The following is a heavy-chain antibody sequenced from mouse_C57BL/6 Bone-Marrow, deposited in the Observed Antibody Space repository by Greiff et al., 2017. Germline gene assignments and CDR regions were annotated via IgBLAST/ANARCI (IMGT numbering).Heavy chain of an antibody. CDR1: GYTFTSYW. CDR3: ARAYYYGSSYWYYYG. D-gene: IGHD1-1*01. CDR2: IYPSDSET. J-gene: IGHJ1*03. Sequence: QVQLQQPGAELVRPGSSVKLSCKASGYTFTSYWMDWVKQRPGQGLEWIGNIYPSDSETHYNQKFKDKATLTVDKSSSTAYMQLSSLTSEDSAVYYCARAYYYGSSYWYYYGWGTGTTVTVAS. V-gene: IGHV1-61*01.